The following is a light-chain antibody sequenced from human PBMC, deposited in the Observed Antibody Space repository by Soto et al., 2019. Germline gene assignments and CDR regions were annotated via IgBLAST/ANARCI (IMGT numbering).Light chain of an antibody. CDR2: ENS. J-gene: IGLJ3*02. CDR3: CSYAGGSNLL. CDR1: SSDVGTYNL. Sequence: QSALTQPASVSGSPGQSIAISCTGTSSDVGTYNLVSWYQHHPGKAPKAMIYENSKRPAGVSSRFSGSKSGSTASLTISGLQAEDEAIYYCCSYAGGSNLLFGGGTQLTVL. V-gene: IGLV2-23*01.